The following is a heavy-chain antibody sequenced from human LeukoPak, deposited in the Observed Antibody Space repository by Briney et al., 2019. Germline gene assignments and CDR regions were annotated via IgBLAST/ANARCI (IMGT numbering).Heavy chain of an antibody. D-gene: IGHD2-15*01. CDR2: ISYDGSNK. J-gene: IGHJ4*02. CDR3: ARDGSGGSCYI. V-gene: IGHV3-30*03. CDR1: GFTFSSYG. Sequence: GRSLRLSCAASGFTFSSYGMHWVRQAPGKGLEWVAVISYDGSNKYYADSVKGRFTISRDNSKNTLYLQMNSLRAEDTAVYYCARDGSGGSCYIWGQGTLVTVSS.